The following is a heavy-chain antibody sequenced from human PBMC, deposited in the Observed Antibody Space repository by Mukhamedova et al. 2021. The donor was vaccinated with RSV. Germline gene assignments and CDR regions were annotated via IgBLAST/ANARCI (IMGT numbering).Heavy chain of an antibody. D-gene: IGHD3-10*01. CDR3: AKESLWFRLSLDY. V-gene: IGHV3-23*01. J-gene: IGHJ4*02. Sequence: GRFTISRDNSKNTLYLQMNSLRAEDTAVHYCAKESLWFRLSLDYWGQGTLVPASS.